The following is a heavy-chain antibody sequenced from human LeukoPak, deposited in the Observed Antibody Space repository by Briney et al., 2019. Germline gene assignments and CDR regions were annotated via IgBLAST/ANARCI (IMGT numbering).Heavy chain of an antibody. J-gene: IGHJ4*02. CDR2: IYTSGST. CDR1: GGSFSGYY. D-gene: IGHD2-2*02. CDR3: AREYCSSTSCYTFDY. Sequence: SETLSLTCAVYGGSFSGYYWSWIRQPAGKGLEWIGRIYTSGSTNYNPSLKSRVTMSVDTSKNQFSLKLSSVTAADTAVYYCAREYCSSTSCYTFDYWGQGTLVTVSS. V-gene: IGHV4-4*07.